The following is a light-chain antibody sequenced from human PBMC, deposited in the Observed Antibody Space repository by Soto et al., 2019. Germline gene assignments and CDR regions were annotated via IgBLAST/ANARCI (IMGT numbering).Light chain of an antibody. CDR2: DAS. CDR1: QSVSSS. CDR3: QQRSNWPRT. V-gene: IGKV3-11*01. Sequence: EIVLTQSPATLSSSPGERATLSCRASQSVSSSLAWYQQKPGQPPRLLIYDASDRATGIPARFSGSGSGTDFTLTISSLEPEDFAVYYCQQRSNWPRTFGQGTKVEIK. J-gene: IGKJ1*01.